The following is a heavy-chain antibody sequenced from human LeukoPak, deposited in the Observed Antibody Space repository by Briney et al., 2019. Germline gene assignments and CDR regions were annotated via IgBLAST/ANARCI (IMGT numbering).Heavy chain of an antibody. J-gene: IGHJ4*02. CDR2: IYYSGTT. V-gene: IGHV4-30-4*01. Sequence: SQTLSLTCSVSGGSISSGDYFWTWIRQPPGKGLEYIGYIYYSGTTYYNPSLKSRITMSVDMSANQFSLRLTSVSAADTAVYYCTRAYWIGFHFDSWGQGILVTVSS. D-gene: IGHD3-3*01. CDR3: TRAYWIGFHFDS. CDR1: GGSISSGDYF.